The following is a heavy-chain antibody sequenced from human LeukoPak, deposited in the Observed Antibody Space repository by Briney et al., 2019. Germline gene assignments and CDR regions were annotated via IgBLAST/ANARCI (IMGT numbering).Heavy chain of an antibody. CDR3: ARDYGHSSSWYWFDP. Sequence: SVKVSCKASGGTFSSYAISWVRQAPGQGLEWMGRVIPILGIANYAQKFQGRVTITADKSTSTAYMELSSLRSEDTAVYYCARDYGHSSSWYWFDPWGQGTLVTVSS. V-gene: IGHV1-69*04. D-gene: IGHD6-13*01. CDR2: VIPILGIA. J-gene: IGHJ5*02. CDR1: GGTFSSYA.